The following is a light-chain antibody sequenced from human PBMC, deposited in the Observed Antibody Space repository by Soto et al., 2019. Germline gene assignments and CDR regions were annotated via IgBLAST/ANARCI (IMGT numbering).Light chain of an antibody. CDR2: TAS. Sequence: DVQMTESPSTLPASVGDRVTITCRASQTINSYLAWYQQKPGKAPKLLIYTASTLQSGVPSRFSGRGSGTEFSLTISSLQPDDFATYYCQQYNFYPLTFGGGTKVDIK. CDR1: QTINSY. J-gene: IGKJ4*01. V-gene: IGKV1-5*03. CDR3: QQYNFYPLT.